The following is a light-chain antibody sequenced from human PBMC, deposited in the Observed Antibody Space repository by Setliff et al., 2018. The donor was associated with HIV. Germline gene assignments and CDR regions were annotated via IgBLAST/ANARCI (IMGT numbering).Light chain of an antibody. CDR2: DVS. CDR3: SSYTSSSTLYV. J-gene: IGLJ1*01. Sequence: QSALAQPPSVSGSPGQSVTISCTGTSSDIGNYKRVSWYQQPPGTAPKLIIYDVSDRPSGVSNRFSGAKSGNTASLTISGLQAEDEADYYCSSYTSSSTLYVFGTGTKVTVL. V-gene: IGLV2-18*02. CDR1: SSDIGNYKR.